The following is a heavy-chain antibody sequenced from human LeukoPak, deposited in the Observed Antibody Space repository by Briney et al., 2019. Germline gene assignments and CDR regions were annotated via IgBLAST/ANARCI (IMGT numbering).Heavy chain of an antibody. CDR1: GFIIISYR. V-gene: IGHV3-7*03. J-gene: IGHJ4*01. Sequence: GESLRLSCAASGFIIISYRMSWVRQAPGKGLEWVANIKQDGSEKYYVDSVKGRFTISRDNAKNSLYLQMNSLRAEDAGVYYCAKAPVTSCRGAFCYPFDYWGHGTLVTVSS. CDR3: AKAPVTSCRGAFCYPFDY. CDR2: IKQDGSEK. D-gene: IGHD2-21*01.